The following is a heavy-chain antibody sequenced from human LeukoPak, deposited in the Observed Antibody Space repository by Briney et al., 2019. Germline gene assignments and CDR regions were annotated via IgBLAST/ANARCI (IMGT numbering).Heavy chain of an antibody. CDR3: TRRYFFDSNGNYGDDY. CDR1: GFTFSSYA. Sequence: GGSLRLSCAASGFTFSSYAMSWVRQAPGKGLEWVSAISGSGGSTYYADSVKGRFTISRDSSKNTLYLQMNSLITEDTAMYYCTRRYFFDSNGNYGDDYWGQGTLVTVSS. V-gene: IGHV3-23*01. CDR2: ISGSGGST. D-gene: IGHD3-22*01. J-gene: IGHJ4*02.